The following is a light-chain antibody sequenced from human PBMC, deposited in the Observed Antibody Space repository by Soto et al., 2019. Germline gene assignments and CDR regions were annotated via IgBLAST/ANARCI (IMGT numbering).Light chain of an antibody. J-gene: IGKJ2*01. CDR2: GAS. CDR3: QQGHNVPLT. CDR1: QSINSE. Sequence: EIVMTQSPATLSLSPGERAALSCRASQSINSELAWYQQKPGQPPRLLIYGASTRATGVPARFTGSESGSEFTLTISGLQSEDFAVYYCQQGHNVPLTLGQGTRLEI. V-gene: IGKV3-15*01.